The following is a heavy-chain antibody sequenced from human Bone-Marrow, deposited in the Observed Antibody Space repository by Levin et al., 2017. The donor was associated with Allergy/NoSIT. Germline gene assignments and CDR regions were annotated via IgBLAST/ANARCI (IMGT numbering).Heavy chain of an antibody. Sequence: PGGSLRLSCTVSGFNFNDHYMNWLRQVPGKGLEWISYISHTSATIYYAPSVKGRFTISRDNAKNSVYLQMDNLRVDDTAVYFCTRGRFDAGAYPIFDFWGQGTLVTVSS. CDR1: GFNFNDHY. D-gene: IGHD4/OR15-4a*01. V-gene: IGHV3-11*01. CDR3: TRGRFDAGAYPIFDF. J-gene: IGHJ4*02. CDR2: ISHTSATI.